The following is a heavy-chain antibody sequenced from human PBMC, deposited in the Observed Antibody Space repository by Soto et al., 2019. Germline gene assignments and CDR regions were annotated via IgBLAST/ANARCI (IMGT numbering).Heavy chain of an antibody. V-gene: IGHV5-10-1*01. CDR3: ARSSRCSYGSVYYFDY. J-gene: IGHJ4*02. CDR1: GYSFTSYW. CDR2: IDPSDSYT. Sequence: PGESLKISGKGSGYSFTSYWISWVRQMPGKGLEWMGRIDPSDSYTNYSPSFQGHVTISADKSISTAYLQWSSLKASDTAMYYCARSSRCSYGSVYYFDYWGQGTLVTVSS. D-gene: IGHD5-18*01.